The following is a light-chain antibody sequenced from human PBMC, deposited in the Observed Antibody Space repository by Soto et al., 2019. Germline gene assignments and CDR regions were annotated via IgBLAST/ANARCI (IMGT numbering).Light chain of an antibody. J-gene: IGKJ1*01. V-gene: IGKV3-20*01. CDR1: QSVSSSY. Sequence: EIVLTQSPGTLSLSPGERATLSCRASQSVSSSYLAWYQQKPGQAPRLLIYGASSRATGIPDRFSGSGSGTDFTLTISRLEPEDYSVYYCQQYGSSPWTLAQGTGLDI. CDR2: GAS. CDR3: QQYGSSPWT.